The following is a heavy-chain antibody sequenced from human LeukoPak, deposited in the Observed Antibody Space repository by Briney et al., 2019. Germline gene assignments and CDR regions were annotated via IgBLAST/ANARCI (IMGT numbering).Heavy chain of an antibody. CDR2: ISYDGSNK. Sequence: GSLRLSCAASGFTFSSYGMHWVRQAPGKGLEWVAVISYDGSNKYYADSVKGRFIISRDNSNNTLYLQMNSLRAEDTAVYYCAREAYDYVWGSYRLDDAFDIWGQGTMVTVSS. D-gene: IGHD3-16*02. V-gene: IGHV3-30*03. J-gene: IGHJ3*02. CDR3: AREAYDYVWGSYRLDDAFDI. CDR1: GFTFSSYG.